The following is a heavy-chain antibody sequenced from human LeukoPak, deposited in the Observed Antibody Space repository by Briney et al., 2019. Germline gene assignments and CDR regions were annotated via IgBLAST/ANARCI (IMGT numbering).Heavy chain of an antibody. CDR2: INSDGSRT. V-gene: IGHV3-74*01. D-gene: IGHD1-26*01. J-gene: IGHJ3*02. CDR1: RFTLSSYW. CDR3: SRDIIVGSTISNVAFDI. Sequence: RGSLRLSRAHSRFTLSSYWMHWVRQAPEKGLVWVSRINSDGSRTSYADSVKGRFTISRDNVKKTQYLQMKIFRAEDPGQENSSRDIIVGSTISNVAFDIWGQGTMVTVSS.